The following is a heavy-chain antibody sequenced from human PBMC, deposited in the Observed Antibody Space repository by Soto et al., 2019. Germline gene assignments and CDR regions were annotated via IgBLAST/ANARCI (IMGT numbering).Heavy chain of an antibody. Sequence: SETLSLTCAVYGGSFSGYYWSWIRQPPGKGLEWIGEINHSGSTNYNPSLKSRVTISVDTSKNQFSLKLSSVTAADTAVYYCARDRYYYGSGSTTYFDYWGQGTLVTVSS. CDR3: ARDRYYYGSGSTTYFDY. D-gene: IGHD3-10*01. J-gene: IGHJ4*02. V-gene: IGHV4-34*01. CDR2: INHSGST. CDR1: GGSFSGYY.